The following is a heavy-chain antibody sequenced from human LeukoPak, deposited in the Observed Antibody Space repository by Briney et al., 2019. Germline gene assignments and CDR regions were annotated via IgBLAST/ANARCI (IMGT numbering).Heavy chain of an antibody. CDR3: ARDSQLVPTDAFDI. Sequence: QSGGSLRLSCAASGFTFSSYWMSWVRQAPGKGLEWVANIKQDGSEKYYVDSVKGRFTISRDNAKNSLYLQMNSLRAEDTAVYYCARDSQLVPTDAFDIWGQGTMVTVSS. J-gene: IGHJ3*02. CDR1: GFTFSSYW. D-gene: IGHD6-13*01. V-gene: IGHV3-7*01. CDR2: IKQDGSEK.